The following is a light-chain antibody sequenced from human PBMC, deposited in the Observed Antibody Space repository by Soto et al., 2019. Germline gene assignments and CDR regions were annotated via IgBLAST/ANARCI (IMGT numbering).Light chain of an antibody. Sequence: QSALTQPASVSGSPGQSITISCTGTSSIVGGFNVVSWYQQHPGKAPKVIIYEGIKRPSGVSNRFSGSNSGSTASLTISGLQAEDEADYYCCSYVGATTYVFGTGTKGTVL. CDR3: CSYVGATTYV. CDR1: SSIVGGFNV. J-gene: IGLJ1*01. V-gene: IGLV2-23*01. CDR2: EGI.